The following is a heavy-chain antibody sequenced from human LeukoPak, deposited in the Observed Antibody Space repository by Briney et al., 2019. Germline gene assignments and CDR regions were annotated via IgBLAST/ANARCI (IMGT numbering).Heavy chain of an antibody. V-gene: IGHV3-9*01. D-gene: IGHD1-14*01. J-gene: IGHJ3*02. CDR3: ARERTGARAFDI. CDR1: GFTFDDYA. CDR2: ISWNSGSI. Sequence: GGSLRLSCAASGFTFDDYAMHWVRQAPGKGLEWVSGISWNSGSIGYADSVKGRFTISRDNSKNTLYLQMNSLRAEDTAVYYCARERTGARAFDIWGQGTMVTVSS.